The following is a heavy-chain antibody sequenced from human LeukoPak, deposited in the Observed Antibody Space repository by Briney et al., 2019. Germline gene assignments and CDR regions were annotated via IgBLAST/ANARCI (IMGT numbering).Heavy chain of an antibody. CDR2: ISGSGGST. V-gene: IGHV3-23*01. D-gene: IGHD3-22*01. J-gene: IGHJ4*02. CDR3: AKGGTMIVVVTH. Sequence: GGSLRLSCAASGFTFDDYGMSWVRQAPGKGLEWVSAISGSGGSTYYADSVKGRFTISRDNSKNTLYLQMNSLRAEDTAVYYCAKGGTMIVVVTHWGQGTLVTVSS. CDR1: GFTFDDYG.